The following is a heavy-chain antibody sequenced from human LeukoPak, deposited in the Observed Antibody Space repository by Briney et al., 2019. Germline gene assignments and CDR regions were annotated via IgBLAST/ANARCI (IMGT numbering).Heavy chain of an antibody. V-gene: IGHV3-53*01. D-gene: IGHD3-22*01. CDR1: GFTLSSHY. J-gene: IGHJ4*02. Sequence: GGSLRLSCAASGFTLSSHYMSWVRQAPGKGLEWVSVVNRSGSTYYADSVEGRFTISRDNSNNSLFLQMNSLRPEDTAVYYCARGRYYYDVSGDYYPDFDYWGQGTLVTVSS. CDR3: ARGRYYYDVSGDYYPDFDY. CDR2: VNRSGST.